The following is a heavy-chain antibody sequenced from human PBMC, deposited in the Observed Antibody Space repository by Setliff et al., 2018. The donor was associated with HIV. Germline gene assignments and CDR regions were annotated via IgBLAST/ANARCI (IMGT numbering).Heavy chain of an antibody. D-gene: IGHD6-19*01. CDR1: GGSFSGYY. V-gene: IGHV4-34*01. J-gene: IGHJ4*01. CDR2: INHRGSN. Sequence: KPSETLSLTCAVYGGSFSGYYWSWIRQPPGQGLEWNGDINHRGSNNYNPSLKSVVTLSVDTSKNLFSLKMTSVTAADTAVYYCACSGALATSTWSPFDYWGHGNQVTVSS. CDR3: ACSGALATSTWSPFDY.